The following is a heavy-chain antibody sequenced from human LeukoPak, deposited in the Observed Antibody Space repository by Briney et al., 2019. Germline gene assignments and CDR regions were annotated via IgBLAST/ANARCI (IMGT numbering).Heavy chain of an antibody. CDR1: GFTFSSYG. CDR3: VRDRGDGYNQIVY. D-gene: IGHD5-24*01. V-gene: IGHV3-30*04. Sequence: GGSLRLSCAASGFTFSSYGLHWVRQAPGKGLECVAVISKDGSNEHYADPGKGRFTISRDNSKNTLYLQMNSLRTEDTAVYYCVRDRGDGYNQIVYWGQGTLVTVSS. CDR2: ISKDGSNE. J-gene: IGHJ4*02.